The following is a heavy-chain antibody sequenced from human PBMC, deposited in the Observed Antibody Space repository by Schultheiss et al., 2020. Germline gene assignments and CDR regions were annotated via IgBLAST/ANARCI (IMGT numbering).Heavy chain of an antibody. V-gene: IGHV3-74*03. Sequence: GSLRLSCAASGFTFSQYWMHWVRQTPEKGLVWVSRSNSDGTITKYADSVRGRFTISRDNAENTLYLEMNGLRAEDTAVYYCVRDSGLEQNYYYYYGLDVWGQGTTVTVSS. CDR3: VRDSGLEQNYYYYYGLDV. CDR1: GFTFSQYW. D-gene: IGHD1/OR15-1a*01. J-gene: IGHJ6*02. CDR2: SNSDGTIT.